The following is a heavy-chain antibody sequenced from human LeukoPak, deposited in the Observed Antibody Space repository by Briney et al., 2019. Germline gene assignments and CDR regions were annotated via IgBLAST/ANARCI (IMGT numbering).Heavy chain of an antibody. D-gene: IGHD6-19*01. Sequence: GRSLRLSCAASGFTFISYGMHWVRQAPGKGLEWVAVIWYDGSNKYYADSVKGRFTISRDNSKNTLYLQMNTLRAEDTAVYYCARRYSSGWWIDYWGQGTLVTVSS. J-gene: IGHJ4*02. V-gene: IGHV3-33*03. CDR2: IWYDGSNK. CDR1: GFTFISYG. CDR3: ARRYSSGWWIDY.